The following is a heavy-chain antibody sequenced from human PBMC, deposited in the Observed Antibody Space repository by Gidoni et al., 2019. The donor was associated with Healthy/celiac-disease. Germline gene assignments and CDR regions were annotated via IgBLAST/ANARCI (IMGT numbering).Heavy chain of an antibody. Sequence: QVTLRESGPALVKPTQTLTLTCTFAGFSLSTSGRCVSWIRQPPGKALEWLALIDWDDDKYYSTSLKTRLTISKDTSKHQVVLTMTNMVPVDTATYYCARSTMVRGEGGYNWFDPWGQGTLVTVSS. J-gene: IGHJ5*02. CDR2: IDWDDDK. CDR3: ARSTMVRGEGGYNWFDP. V-gene: IGHV2-70*01. CDR1: GFSLSTSGRC. D-gene: IGHD3-10*01.